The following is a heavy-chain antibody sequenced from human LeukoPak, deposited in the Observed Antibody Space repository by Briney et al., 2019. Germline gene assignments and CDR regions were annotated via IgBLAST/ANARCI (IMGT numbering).Heavy chain of an antibody. Sequence: ASVKVSCKASGHTFTSYGISWVRQAPGQGLDWMGWISAYNGNTNYAQKLQGRVTMTTDTSTSTAYMELRSLRSDDTAVYYCARGDCSSTSCYAGVYWGQGTLVTVSS. V-gene: IGHV1-18*04. CDR3: ARGDCSSTSCYAGVY. CDR1: GHTFTSYG. CDR2: ISAYNGNT. D-gene: IGHD2-2*01. J-gene: IGHJ4*02.